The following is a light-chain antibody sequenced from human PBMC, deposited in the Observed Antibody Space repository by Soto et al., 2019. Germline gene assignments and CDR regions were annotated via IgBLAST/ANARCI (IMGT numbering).Light chain of an antibody. CDR2: DVS. J-gene: IGLJ3*02. CDR3: SSYTTATTRV. V-gene: IGLV2-14*01. Sequence: QSALTQPASVSGSPGQSITISCTGTSSDVGAYNYVSWYQQHPGKAPKLMIFDVSNRPSGVSNRFSGSKSGNTASLTISGLQAEDEADYYCSSYTTATTRVFGGGTNSPS. CDR1: SSDVGAYNY.